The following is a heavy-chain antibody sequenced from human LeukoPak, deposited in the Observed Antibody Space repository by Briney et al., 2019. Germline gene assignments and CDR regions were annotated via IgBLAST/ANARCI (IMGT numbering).Heavy chain of an antibody. J-gene: IGHJ3*02. CDR1: GYTFTGYY. CDR3: ARDPQTIMITFGGRGAFDI. V-gene: IGHV1-2*02. CDR2: INPNSGGT. D-gene: IGHD3-16*01. Sequence: ASVKVSCKASGYTFTGYYMHWVRQAPGQGLEWMGWINPNSGGTNYAQKLQGRVTMTTDTSTSTAYMELRSLRSDDTAVYYCARDPQTIMITFGGRGAFDIWGQGTMVTVSS.